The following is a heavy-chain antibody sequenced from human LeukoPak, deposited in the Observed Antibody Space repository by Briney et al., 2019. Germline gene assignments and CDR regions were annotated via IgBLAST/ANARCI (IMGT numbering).Heavy chain of an antibody. V-gene: IGHV5-51*01. CDR3: ARQGELLLWSFDY. D-gene: IGHD1-26*01. J-gene: IGHJ4*02. Sequence: GESLKISCKGSRYSFTSYWIGWVRQMPGKGLEWMGIIYPGDSDTRYSPSFQGQVTISADKSISTAYLQWSSLKASDTAMYYCARQGELLLWSFDYWGQGTLVTVSS. CDR1: RYSFTSYW. CDR2: IYPGDSDT.